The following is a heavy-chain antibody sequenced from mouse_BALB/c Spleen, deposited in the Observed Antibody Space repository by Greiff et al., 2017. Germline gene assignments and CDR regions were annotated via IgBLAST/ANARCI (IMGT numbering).Heavy chain of an antibody. Sequence: EVKVEESGGGLVKLGGSLKLSCAASGFTFSSYYMSWVRQTPEKRLELVAAINSNGGSTYYPDTVKGRFTISRDNATNTLYLQMSSLKSEDTALYYCARDYGNYYAMDYWGQGTSVTVSS. D-gene: IGHD2-1*01. CDR3: ARDYGNYYAMDY. J-gene: IGHJ4*01. V-gene: IGHV5-6-2*01. CDR2: INSNGGST. CDR1: GFTFSSYY.